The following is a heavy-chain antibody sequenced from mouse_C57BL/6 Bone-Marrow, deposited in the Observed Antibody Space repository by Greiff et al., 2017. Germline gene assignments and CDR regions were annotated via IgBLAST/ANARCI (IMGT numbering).Heavy chain of an antibody. D-gene: IGHD2-10*02. CDR1: GYTFTDYY. CDR2: IFPGSGST. J-gene: IGHJ4*01. CDR3: ARDLYGNYGGYFYYAMDY. V-gene: IGHV1-75*01. Sequence: QVQLQQSGPELVKPGASVKISCKASGYTFTDYYINWVKQRPGQGLEWIGWIFPGSGSTYYNEKFKGTATLTVGKSSCTAYMFLSSLTSEDSAVYFCARDLYGNYGGYFYYAMDYWGQGTSVTVSS.